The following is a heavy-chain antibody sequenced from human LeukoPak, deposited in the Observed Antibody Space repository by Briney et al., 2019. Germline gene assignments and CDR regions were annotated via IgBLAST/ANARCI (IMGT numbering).Heavy chain of an antibody. CDR1: GFTVSNSN. J-gene: IGHJ4*02. CDR2: IGPAGDT. D-gene: IGHD6-19*01. Sequence: PGGSLRLSCAASGFTVSNSNMHWVRQVTGQRLEWVSAIGPAGDTYYSGSVKGRFTISTEDAKNSLYLQMNSLRAGDTAVYYCARVRDSTGWLLDYWGRGTQVTVSS. CDR3: ARVRDSTGWLLDY. V-gene: IGHV3-13*01.